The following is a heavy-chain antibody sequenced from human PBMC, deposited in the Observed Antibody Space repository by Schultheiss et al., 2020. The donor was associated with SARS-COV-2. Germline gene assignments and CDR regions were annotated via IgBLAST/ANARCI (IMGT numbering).Heavy chain of an antibody. Sequence: SQTLSLTCAISGDSVSSKSVAWNWIRQSPSRGLEWLGKTYYRSKWYNDYAVSVKSRIIINPDTSKNQFSLQLNSVTPEDTAVYYCARDLRYSSGWYYYGMDVWGQGTTVTVSS. CDR2: TYYRSKWYN. V-gene: IGHV6-1*01. CDR1: GDSVSSKSVA. CDR3: ARDLRYSSGWYYYGMDV. J-gene: IGHJ6*02. D-gene: IGHD6-19*01.